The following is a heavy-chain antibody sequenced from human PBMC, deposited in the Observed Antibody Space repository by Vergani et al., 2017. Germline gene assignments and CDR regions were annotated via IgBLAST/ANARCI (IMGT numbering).Heavy chain of an antibody. CDR1: GFTFSSYG. J-gene: IGHJ4*02. D-gene: IGHD2-2*01. V-gene: IGHV3-33*01. Sequence: VQLLESGGGLVQPGGSLRLSCAASGFTFSSYGMHWVRQAPGKGLEWVAVIWYDGSNKYYADSVKGRFTISRDNAKNTLYLQMNSLRAEDTAVYYCARVSSSLWAGYYYFDYWGQGTLVTVSS. CDR2: IWYDGSNK. CDR3: ARVSSSLWAGYYYFDY.